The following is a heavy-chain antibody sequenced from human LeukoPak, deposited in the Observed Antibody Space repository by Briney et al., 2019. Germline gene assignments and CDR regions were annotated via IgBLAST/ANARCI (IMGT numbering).Heavy chain of an antibody. Sequence: ASLKVSCKASGYTFTSYDINSVRQTTGQGLEWMGWMNTNSGKTEYAQKFQGRVTMTWDTSISTVYMDLSSLRSEDTAVYYCGRALPSSGWVDYWGQGSLVTVSS. CDR1: GYTFTSYD. V-gene: IGHV1-8*01. J-gene: IGHJ4*02. D-gene: IGHD6-19*01. CDR3: GRALPSSGWVDY. CDR2: MNTNSGKT.